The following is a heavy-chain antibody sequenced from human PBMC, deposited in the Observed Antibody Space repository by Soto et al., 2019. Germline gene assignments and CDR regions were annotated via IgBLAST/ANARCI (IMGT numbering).Heavy chain of an antibody. Sequence: AETLALTCTVSGGSISSYYGSWIRQPPGKGLEWIGYIYYSGSTNYNPSLKSRVTISVDTSKNQFSLKLSSVTAADTAVYYCARSQDYYDSSGYYYVWSRDAFDIWGQGTMVTVSS. V-gene: IGHV4-59*01. CDR3: ARSQDYYDSSGYYYVWSRDAFDI. D-gene: IGHD3-22*01. J-gene: IGHJ3*02. CDR2: IYYSGST. CDR1: GGSISSYY.